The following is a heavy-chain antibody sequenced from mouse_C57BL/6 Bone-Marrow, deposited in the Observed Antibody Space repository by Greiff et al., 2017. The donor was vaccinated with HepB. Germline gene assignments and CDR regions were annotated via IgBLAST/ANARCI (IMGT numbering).Heavy chain of an antibody. CDR3: ARVYYGSSLYAMDY. V-gene: IGHV1-85*01. CDR1: GYTFTSYD. CDR2: IYPRDGST. J-gene: IGHJ4*01. D-gene: IGHD1-1*01. Sequence: VQLQQSGPELVKPGASVKLSCKASGYTFTSYDINWVKQRPGQGLEWIGWIYPRDGSTKYNEKFKGKATLTVDTSSSTAYMELHSLTSEDSAVYFCARVYYGSSLYAMDYWGQGTSVTVSS.